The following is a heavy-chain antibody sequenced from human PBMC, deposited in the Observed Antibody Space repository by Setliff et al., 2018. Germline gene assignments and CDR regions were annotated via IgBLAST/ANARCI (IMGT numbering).Heavy chain of an antibody. CDR2: NSAY. J-gene: IGHJ4*02. Sequence: ASVKVSCKASGYTFTTYAMSWMRQAPGQGLEWMGWNSAYAQKFQGRVTMTTDTPTSTAYMELRSLRSDDTAVYYCARGPLDFVVTPAAAKFDYWGQGTLVTVSS. CDR3: ARGPLDFVVTPAAAKFDY. D-gene: IGHD2-2*01. CDR1: GYTFTTYA. V-gene: IGHV1-18*01.